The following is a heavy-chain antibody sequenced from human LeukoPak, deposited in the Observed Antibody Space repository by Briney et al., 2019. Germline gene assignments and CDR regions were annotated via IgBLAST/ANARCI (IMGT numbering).Heavy chain of an antibody. CDR1: GGSISSSSYY. D-gene: IGHD3-3*01. Sequence: PSETLSLTCTVSGGSISSSSYYWGWIRQPPGKGLEWIGSIYYSGSTYYNPSLKSRVTISVDTSKNQFSLKLSSVTAADTAVYYCARFVRYYDFWSGPTPDYWGQGTLVTVSS. CDR2: IYYSGST. V-gene: IGHV4-39*01. CDR3: ARFVRYYDFWSGPTPDY. J-gene: IGHJ4*02.